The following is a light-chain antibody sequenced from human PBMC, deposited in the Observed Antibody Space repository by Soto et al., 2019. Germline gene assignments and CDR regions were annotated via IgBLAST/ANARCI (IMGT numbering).Light chain of an antibody. J-gene: IGKJ4*01. CDR2: GVS. Sequence: VLTQFPVTLSLSPGERATLSCRASPSVNYLAWYQQKPGQAPRLLIYGVSTRATGIPDRFSGSGSGTDFSLTISRLDPEDFAVYYCQYYGSAPLTFGGGTKVDI. CDR3: QYYGSAPLT. V-gene: IGKV3-20*01. CDR1: PSVNY.